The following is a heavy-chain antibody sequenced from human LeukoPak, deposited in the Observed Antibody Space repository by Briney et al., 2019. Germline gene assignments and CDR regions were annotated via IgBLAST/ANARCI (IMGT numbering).Heavy chain of an antibody. V-gene: IGHV1-46*01. D-gene: IGHD3-10*01. CDR3: ARGDGSGTY. CDR1: GYTFTSNY. CDR2: INPSGGST. Sequence: ASVKVSCKASGYTFTSNYIHWVRQAPGQGLEWMGMINPSGGSTSFAQKFQGRVTMTRNTSISTAYMELSSLRSEDTAVYYCARGDGSGTYWGQGTLVTVSS. J-gene: IGHJ4*02.